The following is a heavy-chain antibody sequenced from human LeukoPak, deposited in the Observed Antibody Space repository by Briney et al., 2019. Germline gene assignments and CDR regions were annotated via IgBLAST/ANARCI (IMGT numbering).Heavy chain of an antibody. CDR2: IYHSGST. CDR1: GYSISSGYY. J-gene: IGHJ4*02. V-gene: IGHV4-38-2*01. CDR3: AREVEWELYYFDY. Sequence: SETLSLTCAVSGYSISSGYYWGWIRQPPGKGLEWIGSIYHSGSTYYNPSLKSRVTISVDTSKNQFSLKLSSVTAADTAAYYCAREVEWELYYFDYWGQGTLVTVSS. D-gene: IGHD1-26*01.